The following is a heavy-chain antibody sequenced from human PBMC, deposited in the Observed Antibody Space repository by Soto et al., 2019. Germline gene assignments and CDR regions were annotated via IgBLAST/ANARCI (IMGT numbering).Heavy chain of an antibody. V-gene: IGHV4-31*03. D-gene: IGHD3-10*01. J-gene: IGHJ4*02. CDR1: GGSISSGGYY. CDR3: ARVDPYYYYFDY. CDR2: IYYSGST. Sequence: SETLSLTCTVSGGSISSGGYYWSWIRQHPGKGLEWIGYIYYSGSTYYNPSLKSRVTISVDTSKNQFSLKLSSVTAADTAVYYCARVDPYYYYFDYWGQGTLVTVSS.